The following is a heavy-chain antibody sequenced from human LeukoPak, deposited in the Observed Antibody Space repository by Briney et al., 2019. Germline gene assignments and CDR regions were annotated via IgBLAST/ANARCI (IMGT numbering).Heavy chain of an antibody. CDR1: GFTFSSYA. D-gene: IGHD3-16*01. Sequence: GGSLRLSWAASGFTFSSYAMSWVRQAPGKGLEWVSAISGSGGSTYYADSVKGRFTISRDNSKNTLYLQMNSLRAEDTAVYYCAKDHELGVTGHYFDYWGQGTLVTVSS. J-gene: IGHJ4*02. V-gene: IGHV3-23*01. CDR3: AKDHELGVTGHYFDY. CDR2: ISGSGGST.